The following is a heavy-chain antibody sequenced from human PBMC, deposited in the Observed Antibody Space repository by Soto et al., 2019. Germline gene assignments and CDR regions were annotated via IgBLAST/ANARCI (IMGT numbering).Heavy chain of an antibody. Sequence: ASVKVSCKASGYTFTSYAMHWVRQAPGQRLEWMGWINAGNGNTKYSQKFQGRVTITRDTSASTAYMELSSLRSEDTAVYYRARVEQQWLTPYYYYGMDVWGQGTTVTVSS. D-gene: IGHD6-19*01. CDR1: GYTFTSYA. V-gene: IGHV1-3*01. CDR2: INAGNGNT. CDR3: ARVEQQWLTPYYYYGMDV. J-gene: IGHJ6*02.